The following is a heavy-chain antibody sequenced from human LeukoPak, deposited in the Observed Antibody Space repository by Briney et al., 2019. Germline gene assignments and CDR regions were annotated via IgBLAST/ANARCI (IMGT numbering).Heavy chain of an antibody. D-gene: IGHD5-18*01. J-gene: IGHJ4*02. CDR1: GFTFTSYA. V-gene: IGHV3-30-3*01. Sequence: GGSLRLSCAASGFTFTSYAMHWVRQAPGKGLEWVAVISYDGSNKYYADSVKGRFTISRDNSKNTLYVRMNNLRAEATAVYYWAREDTSIDYWGQGTLVSVSS. CDR3: AREDTSIDY. CDR2: ISYDGSNK.